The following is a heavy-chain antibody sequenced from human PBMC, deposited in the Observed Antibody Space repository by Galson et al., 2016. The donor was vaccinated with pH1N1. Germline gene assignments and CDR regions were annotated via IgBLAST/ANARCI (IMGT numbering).Heavy chain of an antibody. J-gene: IGHJ4*02. CDR2: VSYVGNNK. CDR3: AKLASYKTTCSPSYFDS. CDR1: GFTFSDYA. D-gene: IGHD2/OR15-2a*01. V-gene: IGHV3-30*18. Sequence: SLRLSCAASGFTFSDYAMHWVRQAPGKGLEWVAIVSYVGNNKYYADSVKGRFTISRDNSKNTLYLQMNSLRAEDTAVYYCAKLASYKTTCSPSYFDSWGQGALVTVSS.